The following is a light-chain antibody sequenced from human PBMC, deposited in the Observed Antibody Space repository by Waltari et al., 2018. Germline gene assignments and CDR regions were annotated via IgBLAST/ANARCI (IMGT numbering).Light chain of an antibody. CDR1: QSISSH. Sequence: DIQMTQSPSSLSASVGDRVTITCRATQSISSHLNWYQQEPGKAPKLLIYRASNSQTGVPSRFSGSGSGTGFTLTISSLQPEDFATYYCQSSFSSPITFGQGTRLEIK. V-gene: IGKV1-39*01. J-gene: IGKJ5*01. CDR3: QSSFSSPIT. CDR2: RAS.